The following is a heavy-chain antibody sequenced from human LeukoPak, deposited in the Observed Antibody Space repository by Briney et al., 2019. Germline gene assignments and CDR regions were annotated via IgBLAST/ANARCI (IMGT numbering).Heavy chain of an antibody. CDR2: INHSGST. CDR3: ASLTDYYYDSSTYYYFDY. V-gene: IGHV4-34*01. Sequence: PSETLSLTCAVYGGSFSGYYRSWIRQPPGKGLEWIGEINHSGSTNYNPSLKSRVTISVDTSKNQFSLKLSSVTAADTAVYYCASLTDYYYDSSTYYYFDYWGQGTLVTVSS. D-gene: IGHD3-22*01. J-gene: IGHJ4*02. CDR1: GGSFSGYY.